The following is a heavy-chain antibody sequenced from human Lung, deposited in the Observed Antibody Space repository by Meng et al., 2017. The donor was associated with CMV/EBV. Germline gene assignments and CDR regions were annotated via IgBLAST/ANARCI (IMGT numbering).Heavy chain of an antibody. CDR1: CGSISSYY. V-gene: IGHV4-59*13. D-gene: IGHD3-16*01. J-gene: IGHJ4*02. Sequence: SEILSLTXXXSCGSISSYYWSWIRQSPGKGLDWIGFMNYRGSSNYNPSLKSRVTISGDTSKNQFSLKLTSVTAADTAVYYCARDFATGPRGDYFDYWGQGXLVTVSS. CDR3: ARDFATGPRGDYFDY. CDR2: MNYRGSS.